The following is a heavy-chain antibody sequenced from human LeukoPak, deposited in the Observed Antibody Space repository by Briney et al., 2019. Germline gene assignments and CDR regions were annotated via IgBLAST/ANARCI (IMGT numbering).Heavy chain of an antibody. D-gene: IGHD3-16*01. CDR3: ARAPIMITFGGVTDAFDI. J-gene: IGHJ3*02. CDR2: IYYSGST. Sequence: SETLSLTCTVSGGSISSYYWSWIRQPPGKGVEWIGYIYYSGSTNYNPSLKSRVTISVDTSKNQFSLKLSSVTAADTAVYYCARAPIMITFGGVTDAFDIWGQGTMVTVSS. V-gene: IGHV4-59*01. CDR1: GGSISSYY.